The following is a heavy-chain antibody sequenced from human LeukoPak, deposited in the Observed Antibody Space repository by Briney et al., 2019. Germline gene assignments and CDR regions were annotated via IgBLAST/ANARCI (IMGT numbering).Heavy chain of an antibody. D-gene: IGHD2-21*02. V-gene: IGHV6-1*01. J-gene: IGHJ4*02. CDR2: TSYGSKWFS. CDR1: VDNVSSTSTA. CDR3: ATGTARFDY. Sequence: SQTLSLTCAISVDNVSSTSTAWNWIRQSPSRGREWLGSTSYGSKWFSDHAISVASRMIINPDTSKNHFSLQLNSVSPEDTAVYYCATGTARFDYCGQGTLVTVSS.